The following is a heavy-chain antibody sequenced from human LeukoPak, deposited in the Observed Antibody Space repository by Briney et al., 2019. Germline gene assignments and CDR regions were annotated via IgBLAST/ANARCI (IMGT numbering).Heavy chain of an antibody. CDR1: GYTFADYY. CDR3: ARGDYYGSPKVVAA. V-gene: IGHV1-2*02. D-gene: IGHD3-10*01. J-gene: IGHJ5*02. CDR2: INPNSGDT. Sequence: ASVKVSCKASGYTFADYYINWVRQAPGQGLEWMGWINPNSGDTNYAQKFQDRVTMTRDTSISTAYIELNLLRSDDTAVYYCARGDYYGSPKVVAAWGQGTLVTVSS.